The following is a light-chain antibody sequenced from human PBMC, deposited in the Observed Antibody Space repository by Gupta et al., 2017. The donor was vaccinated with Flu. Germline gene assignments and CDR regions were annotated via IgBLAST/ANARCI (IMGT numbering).Light chain of an antibody. CDR2: KDT. Sequence: SYELTQPPSVSVSPGQTARITCSGATLSNQYSYWYQQKPGQAPVLVIYKDTERLSGVPERFSGSTSGTTVTLTISGVQAEEEAAYYCQSADSTGTYVVFGGGTKLTVL. V-gene: IGLV3-25*02. CDR3: QSADSTGTYVV. J-gene: IGLJ2*01. CDR1: TLSNQY.